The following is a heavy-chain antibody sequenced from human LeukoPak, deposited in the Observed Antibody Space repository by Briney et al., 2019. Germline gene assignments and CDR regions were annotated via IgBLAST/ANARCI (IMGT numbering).Heavy chain of an antibody. Sequence: SETLSLTCTVSGGSISSYYWSWTRQPPGKGLEWIGYIHYSGGTNYNPSLKSRVNISVDTSKNQFSLKLSSVTAADTAVYYCARSTGYSYGYGYFDYWGQGTLVTVSS. V-gene: IGHV4-59*01. CDR1: GGSISSYY. J-gene: IGHJ4*02. CDR2: IHYSGGT. CDR3: ARSTGYSYGYGYFDY. D-gene: IGHD5-18*01.